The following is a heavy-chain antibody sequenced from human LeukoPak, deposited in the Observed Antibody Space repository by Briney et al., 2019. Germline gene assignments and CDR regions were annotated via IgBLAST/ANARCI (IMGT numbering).Heavy chain of an antibody. CDR2: IKQDGSEK. CDR1: GFTVSSNY. Sequence: GGSLRLSCAASGFTVSSNYMSWVRQAPGKGLEWVANIKQDGSEKYYVDSVKGRFTISRDNAKNSLYLQMNSLRAEDTAVYYCARLKYYDILTGYYPTFDYWGQGTLVTVSS. D-gene: IGHD3-9*01. CDR3: ARLKYYDILTGYYPTFDY. V-gene: IGHV3-7*01. J-gene: IGHJ4*02.